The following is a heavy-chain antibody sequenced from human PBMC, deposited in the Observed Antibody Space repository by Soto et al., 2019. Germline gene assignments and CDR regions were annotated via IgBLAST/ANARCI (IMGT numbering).Heavy chain of an antibody. D-gene: IGHD3-22*01. V-gene: IGHV4-34*01. CDR1: GGSFSGYY. CDR2: INHSGST. Sequence: QVQLQQWGAGLLKPSETLSLTCAVYGGSFSGYYWSWIRQPPGKGLEWIGEINHSGSTNYNPSLKSRVTISVDTSKNQFSLKLRSVTAADTAVYYCERGRDDSSGYYGYYYYGMDVWGQGTTVTVSS. CDR3: ERGRDDSSGYYGYYYYGMDV. J-gene: IGHJ6*02.